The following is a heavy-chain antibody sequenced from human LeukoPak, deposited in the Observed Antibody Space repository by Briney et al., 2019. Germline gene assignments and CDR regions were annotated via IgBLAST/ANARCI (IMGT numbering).Heavy chain of an antibody. CDR2: ISSSSSYI. D-gene: IGHD3-3*01. J-gene: IGHJ4*02. CDR1: GFTFSSYS. Sequence: GGSLRLSCAASGFTFSSYSMNWVRQAPGKGLEWVSSISSSSSYIYYADSVKGRFTISRDNAKNTLYLQMNSLRAEDTAVYYCARGEYYDFWSGPLDYWGQGTLVTVSS. V-gene: IGHV3-21*01. CDR3: ARGEYYDFWSGPLDY.